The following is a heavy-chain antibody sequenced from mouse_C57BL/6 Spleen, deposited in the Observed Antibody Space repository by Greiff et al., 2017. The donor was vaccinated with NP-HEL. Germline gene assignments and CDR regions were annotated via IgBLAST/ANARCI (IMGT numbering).Heavy chain of an antibody. D-gene: IGHD4-1*01. Sequence: QVQLQQSGAELVRPGASVTLSCKASGYTFTDYEMHWVKQTPVHGLEWIGAIDPETGGTAYNQKFKGKAILTADKSSSTAYMELRSLTSGDSAVYYCTRWEWFAYWGQGTLVTVSA. CDR1: GYTFTDYE. V-gene: IGHV1-15*01. J-gene: IGHJ3*01. CDR2: IDPETGGT. CDR3: TRWEWFAY.